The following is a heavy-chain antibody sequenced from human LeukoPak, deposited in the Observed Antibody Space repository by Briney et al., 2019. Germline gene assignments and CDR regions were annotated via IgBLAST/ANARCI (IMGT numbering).Heavy chain of an antibody. V-gene: IGHV4-59*01. D-gene: IGHD4-23*01. J-gene: IGHJ4*02. CDR2: IYYSGST. CDR3: ARYYGGNIDY. Sequence: SETLSLTCTVSGGSNSSYYWSWIRQPPGKGLEWIGYIYYSGSTNYNPSLKSRVTISVDTSKNQFSLKLSSVTAADTAVYYCARYYGGNIDYWGQGTLVTVSS. CDR1: GGSNSSYY.